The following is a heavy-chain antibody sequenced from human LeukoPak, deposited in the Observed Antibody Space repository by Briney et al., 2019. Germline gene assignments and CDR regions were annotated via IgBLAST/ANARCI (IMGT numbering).Heavy chain of an antibody. Sequence: PGGSLRLSCAASGFTFSNAWMAWVRQAPGKGLEWVGRIKTKTDGGTADYAEPVKGRFTISRDDSKNTLYLQMNSLKTEDTAVYYCTTEWALAGNFYWGQGTLVTVSS. CDR1: GFTFSNAW. V-gene: IGHV3-15*01. CDR2: IKTKTDGGTA. J-gene: IGHJ4*02. D-gene: IGHD6-19*01. CDR3: TTEWALAGNFY.